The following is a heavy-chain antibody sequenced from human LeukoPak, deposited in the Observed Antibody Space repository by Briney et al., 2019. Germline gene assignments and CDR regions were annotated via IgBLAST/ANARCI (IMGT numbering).Heavy chain of an antibody. J-gene: IGHJ4*02. V-gene: IGHV6-1*01. CDR2: TYYRSKWYN. CDR1: GDSVSSNSAA. CDR3: AREVYYSSSSGIDY. Sequence: SQTLSLTCAISGDSVSSNSAAWNWIRQPPSRGLEWLGRTYYRSKWYNDYAVSVKSRITINPDTSKNQFSLQLNSVTPEDTAVFYCAREVYYSSSSGIDYWGQGTLVAVSS. D-gene: IGHD6-6*01.